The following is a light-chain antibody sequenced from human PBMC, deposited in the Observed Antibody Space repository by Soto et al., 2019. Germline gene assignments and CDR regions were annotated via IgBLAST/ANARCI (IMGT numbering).Light chain of an antibody. CDR2: KAS. J-gene: IGKJ1*01. Sequence: DIQMTQSPSTLSASVGDRVTITCRASQSISSNLAWYQQKPGKAPKVLIYKASTLESGVPSRFSGSGSGTAFSLTIRQLQPYDFSTCYWQEYKTYAQTFGQGTKVEIK. CDR1: QSISSN. V-gene: IGKV1-5*03. CDR3: QEYKTYAQT.